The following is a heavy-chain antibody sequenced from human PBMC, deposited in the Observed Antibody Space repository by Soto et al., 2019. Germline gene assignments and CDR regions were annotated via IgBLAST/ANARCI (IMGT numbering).Heavy chain of an antibody. V-gene: IGHV1-8*01. CDR1: GYTFTNYD. Sequence: ASVKVSCKASGYTFTNYDIHWVRQATGQGLEWMGWMNPDSGNTGQSKQFQGRVTMTRDTSISTAYMEMSSLRSEDTAVYYCARGRFRRTRFDLWGQGTLVTVSS. CDR2: MNPDSGNT. D-gene: IGHD3-16*01. J-gene: IGHJ5*02. CDR3: ARGRFRRTRFDL.